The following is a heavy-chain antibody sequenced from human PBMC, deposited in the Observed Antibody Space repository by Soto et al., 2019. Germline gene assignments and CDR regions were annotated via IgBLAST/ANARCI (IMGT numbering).Heavy chain of an antibody. V-gene: IGHV1-69*01. CDR2: IIPIFGTA. CDR3: ARDKRGGSSSFYYYYYGMDV. CDR1: GGTFSSYA. J-gene: IGHJ6*02. D-gene: IGHD6-6*01. Sequence: QVQLVQSGAEVQKPGSSVKVSCKASGGTFSSYAISWVRQAPGQGLEWMGGIIPIFGTANYAQKFQGRVTITADESTSTAYMELSSLRSEDTAVYYCARDKRGGSSSFYYYYYGMDVWGQGTTVTVSS.